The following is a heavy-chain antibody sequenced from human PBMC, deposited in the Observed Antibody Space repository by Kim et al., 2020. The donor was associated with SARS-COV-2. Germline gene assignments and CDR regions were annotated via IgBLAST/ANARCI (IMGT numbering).Heavy chain of an antibody. CDR1: GGSISSGGYY. CDR3: ARVVGLVNHREYSKKIVVVPAAKFDY. D-gene: IGHD2-2*01. V-gene: IGHV4-31*03. CDR2: IYYSGST. J-gene: IGHJ4*02. Sequence: SETLSLTCTVSGGSISSGGYYWSWIRQHPGKGLEWIGYIYYSGSTYYNPSLKSRVTISVDTSKNQFSLKLSSVTAADTAVYYCARVVGLVNHREYSKKIVVVPAAKFDYWGQGTLVTVSS.